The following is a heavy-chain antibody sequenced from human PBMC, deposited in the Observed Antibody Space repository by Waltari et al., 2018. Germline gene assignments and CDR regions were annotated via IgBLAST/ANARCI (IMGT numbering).Heavy chain of an antibody. CDR3: ASPGYYDSSGYYESPGAFDI. J-gene: IGHJ3*02. D-gene: IGHD3-22*01. Sequence: QVQLQQWGAGLLKPSETLSLTCAVYGGSFSGYYWSWIRQPPGQGLEWIGEINHSGSTNYNPSLKSRVTISVDTSKNQFSLKLSSVTAADTAVYYCASPGYYDSSGYYESPGAFDIWGQGTMVTVSS. CDR1: GGSFSGYY. V-gene: IGHV4-34*01. CDR2: INHSGST.